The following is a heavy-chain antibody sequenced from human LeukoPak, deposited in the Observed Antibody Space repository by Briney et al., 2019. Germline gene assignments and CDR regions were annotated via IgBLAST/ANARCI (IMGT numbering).Heavy chain of an antibody. CDR2: INPKSGGT. CDR1: GYAFTGYY. J-gene: IGHJ3*01. D-gene: IGHD3-9*01. CDR3: ASPFDFNV. Sequence: GASVKVSCKASGYAFTGYYMHWVRQAPGQGLEWMGCINPKSGGTSYAKNFQGRVTMTSDTSINTAYMELSRLRSDDTAVYYCASPFDFNVWGQGTMVTVSS. V-gene: IGHV1-2*02.